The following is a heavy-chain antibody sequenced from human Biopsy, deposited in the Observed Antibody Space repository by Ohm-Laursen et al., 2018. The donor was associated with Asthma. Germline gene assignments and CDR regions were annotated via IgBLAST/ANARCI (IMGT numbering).Heavy chain of an antibody. D-gene: IGHD3-9*01. CDR1: GYNFISFA. CDR3: AGTYYDFLTGQVKDVFGV. Sequence: SSVKVSCKASGYNFISFAIHWVRQAPGQRLEWMGWVNTGNGDKKYSQKFQGRVTITRDTSASTDYMELRSLRSEDTATYYCAGTYYDFLTGQVKDVFGVWGQGTMVTVSS. J-gene: IGHJ3*01. V-gene: IGHV1-3*04. CDR2: VNTGNGDK.